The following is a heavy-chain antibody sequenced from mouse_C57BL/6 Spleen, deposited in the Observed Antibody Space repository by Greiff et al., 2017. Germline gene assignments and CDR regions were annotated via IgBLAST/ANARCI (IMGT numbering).Heavy chain of an antibody. J-gene: IGHJ3*01. CDR1: GFTFSSYG. V-gene: IGHV5-6*01. CDR3: ARHELGLADAAWFAY. CDR2: ISSGGSYT. D-gene: IGHD4-1*01. Sequence: VQLQQSGGDLVKPGGSLKLSCAASGFTFSSYGMSWVRQTPDKRLEWVATISSGGSYTYYPDSVKGRCTISRDNAKNTLYLQMSSLKSEDTAMYYCARHELGLADAAWFAYWGQGALVTVS.